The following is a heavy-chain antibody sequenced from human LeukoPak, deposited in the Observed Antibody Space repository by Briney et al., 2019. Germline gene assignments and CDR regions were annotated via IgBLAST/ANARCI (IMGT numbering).Heavy chain of an antibody. J-gene: IGHJ4*02. CDR1: GFTFSSYW. D-gene: IGHD3-16*01. Sequence: GGSLRLSCAASGFTFSSYWMSWVRQAPGKGLEWVANIKQDGSEKYYVDSVKGRFTISRDNAKNSLYLQMNSLRAEDTAVYYCARGRRVITTPYYFDYWGQGTLVTVSS. CDR3: ARGRRVITTPYYFDY. CDR2: IKQDGSEK. V-gene: IGHV3-7*01.